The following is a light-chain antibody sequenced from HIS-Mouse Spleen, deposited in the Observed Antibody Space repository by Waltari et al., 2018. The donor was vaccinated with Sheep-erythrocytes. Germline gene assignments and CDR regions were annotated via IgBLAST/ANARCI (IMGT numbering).Light chain of an antibody. V-gene: IGKV1-39*01. J-gene: IGKJ3*01. CDR3: QQSYSTPQFT. CDR1: QSLSSY. Sequence: DIQMTQSPSSLSASVGDRVTITCRASQSLSSYLNWYQQKPGKAPKLLIYAASSLPSGVPSRFSGSGSATDVTLTISSLQPEDFATYYCQQSYSTPQFTFGPGTKVDIK. CDR2: AAS.